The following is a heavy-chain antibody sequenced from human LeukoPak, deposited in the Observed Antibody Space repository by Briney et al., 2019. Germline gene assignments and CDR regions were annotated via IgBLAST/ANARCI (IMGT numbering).Heavy chain of an antibody. CDR2: IYHSGST. Sequence: PSETLSLTCAVSGGSISSSNWWSCVRQPPGKGLEWIGEIYHSGSTNYNPSLKSRVTISVDTSKNQFSLKLSSVTAADTAVYYCARGRGTEEEYYDILTNYSIFDHWGQGTLVTVSS. J-gene: IGHJ4*02. V-gene: IGHV4-4*02. CDR3: ARGRGTEEEYYDILTNYSIFDH. D-gene: IGHD3-9*01. CDR1: GGSISSSNW.